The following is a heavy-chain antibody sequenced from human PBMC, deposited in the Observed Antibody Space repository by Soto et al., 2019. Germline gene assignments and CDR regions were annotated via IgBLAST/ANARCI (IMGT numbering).Heavy chain of an antibody. J-gene: IGHJ6*02. Sequence: GGSLRLSCTASGFTFGDYAKSWFRQAPGKGLEWVGFIRSKAYGGTTEYAASVKGRFTISRDDSKSIAYLQMNSLKTEDTAVYYCTRDCTNGVCYTGPYYYYGMDVWGQGTRSPSP. CDR3: TRDCTNGVCYTGPYYYYGMDV. CDR1: GFTFGDYA. D-gene: IGHD2-8*01. V-gene: IGHV3-49*03. CDR2: IRSKAYGGTT.